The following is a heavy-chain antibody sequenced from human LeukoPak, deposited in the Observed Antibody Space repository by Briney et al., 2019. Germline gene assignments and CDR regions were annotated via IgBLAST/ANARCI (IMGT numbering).Heavy chain of an antibody. CDR1: GYSFTSYW. V-gene: IGHV5-51*01. CDR2: IYPGDSDT. J-gene: IGHJ4*02. Sequence: GESLKISCKGSGYSFTSYWIGWVRQMPGKGLEWMGIIYPGDSDTRYSPSCQGQVTISADKSISTAYLQWSSLKASDTAMYYCARARGYCSSTSCQLPFDYWGQGTLVTVSS. CDR3: ARARGYCSSTSCQLPFDY. D-gene: IGHD2-2*01.